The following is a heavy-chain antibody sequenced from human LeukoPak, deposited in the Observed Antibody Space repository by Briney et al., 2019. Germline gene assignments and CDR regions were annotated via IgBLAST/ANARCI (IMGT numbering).Heavy chain of an antibody. Sequence: SETLSLTCTVSGGSISSSSYYWGWIRQPPGKGLEWIGSIYYSGSTYNNPSLKSRVTISVDTSKNQFSPKLSSVTAADTAVYYCASKQWLVRDWFDPWGQGTLVTVSS. V-gene: IGHV4-39*01. CDR3: ASKQWLVRDWFDP. D-gene: IGHD6-19*01. J-gene: IGHJ5*02. CDR2: IYYSGST. CDR1: GGSISSSSYY.